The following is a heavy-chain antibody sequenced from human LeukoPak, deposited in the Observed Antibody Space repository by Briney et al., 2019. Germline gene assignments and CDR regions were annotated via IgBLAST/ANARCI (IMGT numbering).Heavy chain of an antibody. V-gene: IGHV3-43D*03. CDR2: ISWDGGST. J-gene: IGHJ4*02. D-gene: IGHD5-24*01. CDR3: AKDLRDGYNFGFDY. CDR1: GFTFDDYA. Sequence: TGGSLRLSCAASGFTFDDYAMHWVRQAPGKGLEWVSLISWDGGSTYYADSVKGRFTISRDNSKNSLYLQMNSLRAEDTALYYCAKDLRDGYNFGFDYWGQGTLVTVSS.